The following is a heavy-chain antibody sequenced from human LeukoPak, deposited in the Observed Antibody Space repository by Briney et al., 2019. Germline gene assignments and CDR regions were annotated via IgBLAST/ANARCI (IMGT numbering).Heavy chain of an antibody. J-gene: IGHJ5*02. D-gene: IGHD1-1*01. CDR3: ARDRYMSGHVGSLFDP. CDR2: IKQDGSEK. CDR1: GFTFSNYW. V-gene: IGHV3-7*01. Sequence: GGSLRLSCAASGFTFSNYWMSWVRQTPGKGLEWVAEIKQDGSEKNYVDSVKGRFIISRDNTKSSLSLQMNSLRDEDTAVYYCARDRYMSGHVGSLFDPWGQGTLVIVSS.